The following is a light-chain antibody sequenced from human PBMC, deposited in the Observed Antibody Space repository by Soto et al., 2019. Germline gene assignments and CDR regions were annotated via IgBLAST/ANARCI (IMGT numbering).Light chain of an antibody. CDR1: QSISNY. CDR3: QQSYSTLYT. CDR2: AAS. Sequence: DIQMTQSPSSLSASVGDRVTITCRASQSISNYLNWYQQKPGKAPKLLIYAASTLQSGVPSRFSGSGSGTDFTHTISRLQPEDFATYYCQQSYSTLYTFGQGTKLEIK. J-gene: IGKJ2*01. V-gene: IGKV1-39*01.